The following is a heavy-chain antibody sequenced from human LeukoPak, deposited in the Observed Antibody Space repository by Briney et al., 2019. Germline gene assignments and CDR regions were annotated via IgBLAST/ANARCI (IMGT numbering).Heavy chain of an antibody. D-gene: IGHD6-6*01. CDR3: ARHDAGIAARPFDN. Sequence: SETLSLTCTVSGGSISTYYWSWIRRPPGKALEWIAYIHASGTANYTPSLKSRITISVDTSKNQFSLKLSSVTAADTAVYYCARHDAGIAARPFDNWGQGTLVTVSS. V-gene: IGHV4-4*09. CDR2: IHASGTA. CDR1: GGSISTYY. J-gene: IGHJ4*02.